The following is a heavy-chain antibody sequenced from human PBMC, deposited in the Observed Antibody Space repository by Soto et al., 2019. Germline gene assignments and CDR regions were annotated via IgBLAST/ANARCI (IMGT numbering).Heavy chain of an antibody. CDR1: GFTFSDYA. CDR3: ARDGTARDYYDNSAYYSAFDY. D-gene: IGHD3-22*01. V-gene: IGHV3-30-3*01. CDR2: ISYDGSNK. J-gene: IGHJ4*02. Sequence: QVQLVESGGGVVQPGRSLRLSCAASGFTFSDYAMHWVRQAPGKGLEWVAVISYDGSNKYYADSVKGRFTISRDNSKNTLYLQMNSLRAEDTAVYYCARDGTARDYYDNSAYYSAFDYWGQGTLVTVSS.